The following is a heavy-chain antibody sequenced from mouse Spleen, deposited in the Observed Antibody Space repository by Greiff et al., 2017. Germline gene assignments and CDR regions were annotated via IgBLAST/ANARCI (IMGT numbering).Heavy chain of an antibody. J-gene: IGHJ2*01. CDR1: GYTFTSYW. Sequence: QVQLKQPGAELVRPGSSVKLSCKASGYTFTSYWMDWVKQRPGQGLEWIGNIYPSDSETHYNQKFKDKATLTVDKSSSTAYMQLSSLTSEDSAVYYCARGAQVSFDYWGQGTTLTVSS. V-gene: IGHV1-61*01. CDR3: ARGAQVSFDY. D-gene: IGHD3-2*02. CDR2: IYPSDSET.